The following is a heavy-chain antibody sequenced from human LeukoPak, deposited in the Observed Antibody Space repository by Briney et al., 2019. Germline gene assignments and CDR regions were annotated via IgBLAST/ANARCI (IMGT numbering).Heavy chain of an antibody. CDR3: ARGEKVATASLDY. CDR2: IYYSGST. J-gene: IGHJ4*02. CDR1: GGSISSYY. Sequence: SETLSLTCTVSGGSISSYYWSWIRQPPGKGLEGIGYIYYSGSTNYTPSLKSRVTISVDTSKNQFSLKLSSVTAADTAVYYCARGEKVATASLDYWGQGTLVTVSS. V-gene: IGHV4-59*08. D-gene: IGHD5-12*01.